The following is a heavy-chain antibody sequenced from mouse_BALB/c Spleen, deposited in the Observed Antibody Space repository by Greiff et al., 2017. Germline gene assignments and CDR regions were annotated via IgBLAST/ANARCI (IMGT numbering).Heavy chain of an antibody. CDR1: GFTFSSFG. Sequence: EVQVVESGGGLVQPGGSRKFSCAASGFTFSSFGMHWVRQAPEKGLEWVAYISSGSSTINYADTVKGRFTISRDNPKNTLFLQMTSPRSEDTAMYYCARYYCMDYWGQGTSVTVSS. D-gene: IGHD1-1*01. CDR3: ARYYCMDY. J-gene: IGHJ4*01. V-gene: IGHV5-17*02. CDR2: ISSGSSTI.